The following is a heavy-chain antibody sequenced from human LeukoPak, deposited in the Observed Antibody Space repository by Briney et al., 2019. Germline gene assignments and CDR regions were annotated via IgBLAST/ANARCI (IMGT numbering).Heavy chain of an antibody. V-gene: IGHV3-21*01. CDR1: GFTFSSYS. D-gene: IGHD2-2*01. Sequence: GGSLRLSCAASGFTFSSYSMNWVRRAPGKGLEGFSSISSSSSYIYYADSVKGRFTISRDNAKNSLYLQMNSLRVEDTAIYYCARDWHHAIDYWGQGALVTVSS. CDR2: ISSSSSYI. CDR3: ARDWHHAIDY. J-gene: IGHJ4*02.